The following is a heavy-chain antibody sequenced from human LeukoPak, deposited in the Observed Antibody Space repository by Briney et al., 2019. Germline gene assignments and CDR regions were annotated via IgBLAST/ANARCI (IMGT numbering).Heavy chain of an antibody. CDR1: GGSISSGGYY. CDR3: ARTYGSGSYYQDY. CDR2: IYYSGST. D-gene: IGHD3-10*01. V-gene: IGHV4-31*03. Sequence: PSETLSLTCTVSGGSISSGGYYWSWIRQHPGKGLEWIGYIYYSGSTYYNPSLKSRVTISVDTSKNQFSLKLSSVTAADTAVYYCARTYGSGSYYQDYWGQETLVTVSS. J-gene: IGHJ4*02.